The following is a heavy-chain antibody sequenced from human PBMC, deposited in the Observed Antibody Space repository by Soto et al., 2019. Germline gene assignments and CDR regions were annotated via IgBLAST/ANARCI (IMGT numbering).Heavy chain of an antibody. CDR3: ARGLGSVGATGGGQEY. D-gene: IGHD1-26*01. Sequence: QVQLVESGGGVVQPGRSLRLSCAASGFTFSSYAMHWVRQAPGKGLEWVAVISYDGSNKYYEDSVKGQFTISRDNAKNTLYLQMNSLRAEDTAVDYCARGLGSVGATGGGQEYWGQGTLVTVSS. CDR1: GFTFSSYA. V-gene: IGHV3-30-3*01. CDR2: ISYDGSNK. J-gene: IGHJ4*02.